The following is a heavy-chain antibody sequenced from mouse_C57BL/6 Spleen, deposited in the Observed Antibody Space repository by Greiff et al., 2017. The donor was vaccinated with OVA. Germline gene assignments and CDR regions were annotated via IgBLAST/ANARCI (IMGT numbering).Heavy chain of an antibody. CDR3: TRERPAPITTVVADWYFDV. D-gene: IGHD1-1*01. J-gene: IGHJ1*03. CDR2: IDPETGGT. CDR1: GYTFTDYE. Sequence: QVQLQQSGAELVRPGASVTLSCKASGYTFTDYEMHWVKQTPVHGLEWIGAIDPETGGTAYNQKFKGKAILTADKSSSTAYMELRSLTSEDSAVYYCTRERPAPITTVVADWYFDVWGTGTTVTVSS. V-gene: IGHV1-15*01.